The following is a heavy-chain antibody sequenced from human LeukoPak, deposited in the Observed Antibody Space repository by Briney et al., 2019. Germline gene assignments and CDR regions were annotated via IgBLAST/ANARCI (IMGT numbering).Heavy chain of an antibody. CDR1: GYTFTSYD. Sequence: ASVKVSCKASGYTFTSYDINWVRQATGQGLEWMGWMNPNSGNTGYAQKFQGRVTITRNTSISTAYMELSSLRSEDTAVYYCARDYPPGYDSSGHWGQGTLVTVSS. CDR3: ARDYPPGYDSSGH. CDR2: MNPNSGNT. D-gene: IGHD3-22*01. V-gene: IGHV1-8*03. J-gene: IGHJ4*02.